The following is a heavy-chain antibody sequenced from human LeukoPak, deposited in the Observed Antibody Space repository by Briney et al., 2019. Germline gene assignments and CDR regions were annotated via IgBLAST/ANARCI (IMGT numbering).Heavy chain of an antibody. CDR1: GFTFSSYW. J-gene: IGHJ4*02. D-gene: IGHD3-10*01. CDR3: ARVRYGSGSYYKLVYFDY. Sequence: PGGSLRLSCAASGFTFSSYWMSWVRQAPGKGLDWVANIKQDGSEKYYVDSVKGRFTISRDNAKNSLYLQMNSLRAEDTAVYYCARVRYGSGSYYKLVYFDYWGQGTLVTVSS. V-gene: IGHV3-7*03. CDR2: IKQDGSEK.